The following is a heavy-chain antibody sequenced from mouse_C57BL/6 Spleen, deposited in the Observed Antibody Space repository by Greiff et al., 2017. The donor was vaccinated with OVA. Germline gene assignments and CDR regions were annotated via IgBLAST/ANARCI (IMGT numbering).Heavy chain of an antibody. CDR2: IYPRSGNT. J-gene: IGHJ4*01. CDR1: GYTFTSYG. Sequence: QVQLQQSGAELARPGASVKLSCKASGYTFTSYGISWVKQRTGQGLEWIGEIYPRSGNTYYNEKFKGKATLTADKSSSTAYMELRSLTSEDSAVYFCAREGSSGYLLPMDYWGQGTSVTVPS. CDR3: AREGSSGYLLPMDY. V-gene: IGHV1-81*01. D-gene: IGHD3-2*02.